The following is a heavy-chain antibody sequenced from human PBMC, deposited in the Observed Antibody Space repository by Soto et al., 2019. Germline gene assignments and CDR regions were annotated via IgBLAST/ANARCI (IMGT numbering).Heavy chain of an antibody. CDR1: GYTFTSYD. D-gene: IGHD3-22*01. J-gene: IGHJ4*02. Sequence: GASVKVSCKASGYTFTSYDINWVRQATGQGLEWVGWMNPNSGNTNYAQKLQGRVTMTTDTSTSTAYMELRSLRSDDTAVYYCARVTYYYDSSGYHFDYWGQGTLVTVSS. CDR3: ARVTYYYDSSGYHFDY. V-gene: IGHV1-18*01. CDR2: MNPNSGNT.